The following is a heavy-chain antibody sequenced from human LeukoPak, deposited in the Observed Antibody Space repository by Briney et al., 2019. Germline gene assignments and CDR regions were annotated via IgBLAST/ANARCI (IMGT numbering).Heavy chain of an antibody. Sequence: GGSLRLSCAASGFTFSSYGMHWVRQAPGKGLEWVAFIRYDGSNKYYADSVKGRFTISRDNSKNTLYLQMNSLRAEGTAVYYCAKDLEVCSGGSCYTGAFDYWGQGTLVTVSS. CDR2: IRYDGSNK. D-gene: IGHD2-15*01. CDR1: GFTFSSYG. V-gene: IGHV3-30*02. J-gene: IGHJ4*02. CDR3: AKDLEVCSGGSCYTGAFDY.